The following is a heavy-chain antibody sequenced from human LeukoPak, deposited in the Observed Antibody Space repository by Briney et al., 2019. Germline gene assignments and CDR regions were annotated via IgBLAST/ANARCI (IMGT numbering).Heavy chain of an antibody. CDR2: IFTTGNT. CDR1: GGSIRSGGYY. Sequence: SQTLSLTCSVSGGSIRSGGYYWSWIRQFPGKGLEWLGYIFTTGNTKYNPSLGSRLTISVDTSKNQLSLEMRSVTAADTAVYFCARDFGSGSFYLPPFFYWGRGARVT. J-gene: IGHJ4*02. D-gene: IGHD3-10*01. CDR3: ARDFGSGSFYLPPFFY. V-gene: IGHV4-31*03.